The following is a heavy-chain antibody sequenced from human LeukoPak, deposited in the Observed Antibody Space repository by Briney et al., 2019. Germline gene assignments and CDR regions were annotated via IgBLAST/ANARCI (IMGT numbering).Heavy chain of an antibody. CDR2: IYSTGST. V-gene: IGHV4-4*07. CDR3: ARQIASAGTAGFDF. Sequence: SETLSLTCTVSGGSISSYYWSWIRQPAGKGLEWIGRIYSTGSTNYSPSLKSRVTMSVDTSKNQFSLRLRSVTAADTAVYYCARQIASAGTAGFDFWGQGALVTVSS. J-gene: IGHJ4*02. CDR1: GGSISSYY. D-gene: IGHD6-13*01.